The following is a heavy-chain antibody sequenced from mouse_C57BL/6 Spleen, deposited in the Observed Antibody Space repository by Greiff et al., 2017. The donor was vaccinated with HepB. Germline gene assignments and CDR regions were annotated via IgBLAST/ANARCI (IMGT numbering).Heavy chain of an antibody. Sequence: EVQLQQSGPELVKPGASVKISCKASGYSFTGYYMNWVKQSPEKSLEWIGEINPSTGGTTYNQKFKAKATLTVDKSSSTAYMQLKSLTSEDSAVYYCARSLYGSSLWYFDVWGTGTTVTVSS. D-gene: IGHD1-1*01. CDR1: GYSFTGYY. CDR2: INPSTGGT. CDR3: ARSLYGSSLWYFDV. V-gene: IGHV1-42*01. J-gene: IGHJ1*03.